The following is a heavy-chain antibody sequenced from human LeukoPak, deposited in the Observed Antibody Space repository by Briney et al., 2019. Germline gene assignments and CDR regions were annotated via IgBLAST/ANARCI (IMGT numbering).Heavy chain of an antibody. J-gene: IGHJ6*03. V-gene: IGHV4-34*01. CDR2: INHSGST. D-gene: IGHD3-3*01. CDR1: GGSFSGYY. Sequence: SETLSLTCAVYGGSFSGYYWSWIRQPPGKGLEWIGEINHSGSTNYNPSLKSRVTISVDTSKNQFSLKLSSVTAADTAVYYCARRVYDFWSGYDYYMDVWGKGTTVTVSS. CDR3: ARRVYDFWSGYDYYMDV.